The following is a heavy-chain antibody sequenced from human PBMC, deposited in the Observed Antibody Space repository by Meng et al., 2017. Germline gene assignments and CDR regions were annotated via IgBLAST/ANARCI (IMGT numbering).Heavy chain of an antibody. V-gene: IGHV3-15*04. D-gene: IGHD6-13*01. Sequence: EVLLGESGGGLVKPGGSLRLSLVASGLRFTDAWMSWVRQAPGKGLEWVGRIERKSDGGTIYYAAPVKGRFTISRDDSKNTLYLQMDSLINEDTAVYFCATGAAAADHWGQGTLVTVSS. CDR2: IERKSDGGTI. CDR1: GLRFTDAW. CDR3: ATGAAAADH. J-gene: IGHJ4*02.